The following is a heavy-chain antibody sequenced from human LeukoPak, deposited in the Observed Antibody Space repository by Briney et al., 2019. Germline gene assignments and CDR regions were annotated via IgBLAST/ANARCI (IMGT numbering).Heavy chain of an antibody. CDR3: AKSDVVAATPFDY. CDR2: ISGSGGST. Sequence: PGGSLRLSCAASGFTFSSYAMSWVRQAPGKGLDWVSAISGSGGSTYYADSVKGRFTISRDNSKNTLYLQMNSLRAEDAAVYYCAKSDVVAATPFDYWGQGTLVTVSS. D-gene: IGHD2-15*01. CDR1: GFTFSSYA. J-gene: IGHJ4*02. V-gene: IGHV3-23*01.